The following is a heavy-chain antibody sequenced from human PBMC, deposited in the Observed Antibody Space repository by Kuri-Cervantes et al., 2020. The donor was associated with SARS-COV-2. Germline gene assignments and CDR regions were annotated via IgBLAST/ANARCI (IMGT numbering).Heavy chain of an antibody. CDR1: GYTFTSYD. D-gene: IGHD4-11*01. CDR3: TRGTVTANQYYYYGMDV. Sequence: ASVKVSCKASGYTFTSYDINWVRQATGQGLEWMGIINPSGGSTSYAQKFQGRVTMTRDTSTSTVYMELSSLRSEDTAVYYCTRGTVTANQYYYYGMDVWGQGTTVTFSS. V-gene: IGHV1-46*01. CDR2: INPSGGST. J-gene: IGHJ6*02.